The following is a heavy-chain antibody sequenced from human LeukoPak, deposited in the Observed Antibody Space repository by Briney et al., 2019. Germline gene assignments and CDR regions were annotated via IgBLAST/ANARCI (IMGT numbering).Heavy chain of an antibody. Sequence: SVKVSCKASGFTFTSSAMQWVRQARGQRLGWIGWIVVGSGNTNYAQKFQERVTITRDMSTSTAYMELSSLRSEDTAVYYCAAYHYYGSGYNCWGQGTLVTVSS. D-gene: IGHD3-10*01. CDR1: GFTFTSSA. CDR2: IVVGSGNT. CDR3: AAYHYYGSGYNC. J-gene: IGHJ4*02. V-gene: IGHV1-58*02.